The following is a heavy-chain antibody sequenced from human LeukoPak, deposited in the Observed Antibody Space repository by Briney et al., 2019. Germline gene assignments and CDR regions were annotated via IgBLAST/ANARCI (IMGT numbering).Heavy chain of an antibody. CDR1: GFTFTSSA. Sequence: ASVKVSCKSSGFTFTSSAVQWVRQARGQRLEWIGWIVVGSGNTNYAQKFQERVTITRDMSTSTAYMELSSLRSEDTAVYYCAADYYDSSGHTDWGQGTLVTVSS. J-gene: IGHJ4*02. V-gene: IGHV1-58*01. CDR3: AADYYDSSGHTD. D-gene: IGHD3-22*01. CDR2: IVVGSGNT.